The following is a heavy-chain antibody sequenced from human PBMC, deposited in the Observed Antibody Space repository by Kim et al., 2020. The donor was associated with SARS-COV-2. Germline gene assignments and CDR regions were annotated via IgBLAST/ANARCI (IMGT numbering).Heavy chain of an antibody. V-gene: IGHV3-23*01. Sequence: GGSLRLSCAASGFTFRSYAMGWVRQAPGKGLEWVSSISDSGGRTYYADSVKGRFTISKDNSKNTLYLQMNSLTAEDTAVYYCAKDCTTGPYYIRGDYWGQGALVTVSS. D-gene: IGHD3-10*02. J-gene: IGHJ4*02. CDR2: ISDSGGRT. CDR1: GFTFRSYA. CDR3: AKDCTTGPYYIRGDY.